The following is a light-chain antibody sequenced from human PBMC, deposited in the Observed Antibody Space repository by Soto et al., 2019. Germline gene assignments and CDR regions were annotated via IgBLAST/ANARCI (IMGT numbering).Light chain of an antibody. J-gene: IGKJ4*01. V-gene: IGKV3-15*01. CDR1: PGIGDT. CDR2: DTC. Sequence: EVVMTQSPSTLSVSPGEGATPSCRSSPGIGDTLAWYPHKPGQTPRLLIYDTCTRATGVPARSSGSRSGTEFTIAVTSLQSEDFAVYYRHRYNNWPLTFGGGTKVESK. CDR3: HRYNNWPLT.